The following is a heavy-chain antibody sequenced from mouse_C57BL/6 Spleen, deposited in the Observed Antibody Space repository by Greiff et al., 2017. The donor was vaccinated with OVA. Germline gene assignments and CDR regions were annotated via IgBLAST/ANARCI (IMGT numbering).Heavy chain of an antibody. CDR3: ARREYDYDGDYFDY. V-gene: IGHV1-55*01. J-gene: IGHJ2*01. CDR1: GYTFTSYW. D-gene: IGHD2-4*01. Sequence: QVQLQQPGAELVKPGASVKMSCKASGYTFTSYWITWVKQRPGQGLEWIGDIYPGSGSTNYNEKFKSKATLTVDTSSSTAYMQLSSLTSEDSAVYYCARREYDYDGDYFDYWGQGTTLTVSS. CDR2: IYPGSGST.